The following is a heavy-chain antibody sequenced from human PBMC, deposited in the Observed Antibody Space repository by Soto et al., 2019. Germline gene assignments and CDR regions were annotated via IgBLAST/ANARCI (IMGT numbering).Heavy chain of an antibody. D-gene: IGHD6-13*01. CDR3: AKAFSNSWYEYDY. V-gene: IGHV3-23*01. J-gene: IGHJ4*02. CDR2: ISGSAGGT. CDR1: GFTFRSFA. Sequence: GGSLRLSCAASGFTFRSFAMSWVRQAPGKGLEWVSAISGSAGGTYYADSVKGRFTISRDNSKNTLYLQMNSLRAEDTAVYYCAKAFSNSWYEYDYWGQGTLVTVSS.